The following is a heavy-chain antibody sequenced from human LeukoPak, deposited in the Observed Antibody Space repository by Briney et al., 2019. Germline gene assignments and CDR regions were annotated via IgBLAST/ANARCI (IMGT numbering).Heavy chain of an antibody. D-gene: IGHD2-2*01. CDR3: ARGVEDIVVVPAAAY. J-gene: IGHJ4*02. Sequence: GGSLRLSWAASGFTFSSYSMNWVRQAPGKGLEWVSYISSSSSTIYYADSVKGRFTISRDNAKNSLYLQMNSLRAEDTAVYYCARGVEDIVVVPAAAYWGQGTLVTVSS. CDR2: ISSSSSTI. CDR1: GFTFSSYS. V-gene: IGHV3-48*01.